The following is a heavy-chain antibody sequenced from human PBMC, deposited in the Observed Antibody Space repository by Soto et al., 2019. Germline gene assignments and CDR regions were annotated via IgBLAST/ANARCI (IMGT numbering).Heavy chain of an antibody. CDR1: GDSFSDYK. Sequence: SETLSLTCTVSGDSFSDYKWSWIRQPPGKGLEYIGYMYSSGYTDYNPSLKSRVTMSIDTSKNQYPLKLSSATAADTAVYYCAREWSAFDYWGQGTLVTVSS. V-gene: IGHV4-59*01. J-gene: IGHJ4*02. D-gene: IGHD2-15*01. CDR2: MYSSGYT. CDR3: AREWSAFDY.